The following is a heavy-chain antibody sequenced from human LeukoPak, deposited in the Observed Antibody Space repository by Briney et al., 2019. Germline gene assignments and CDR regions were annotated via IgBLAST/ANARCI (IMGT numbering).Heavy chain of an antibody. Sequence: GGSLRLSCAASGFTFSWSWMDWVRQAPGKGLEWVANINEDGSETSYVDSVKGRFTISRDNAKNSPYLQMASLRVQDTALIYVTKSFDYW. CDR2: INEDGSET. J-gene: IGHJ4*01. D-gene: IGHD3-10*02. V-gene: IGHV3-7*01. CDR3: TKSFDY. CDR1: GFTFSWSW.